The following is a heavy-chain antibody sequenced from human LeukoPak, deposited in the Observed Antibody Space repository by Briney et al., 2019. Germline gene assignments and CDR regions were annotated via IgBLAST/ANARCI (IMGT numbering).Heavy chain of an antibody. CDR1: GFTFSSYS. V-gene: IGHV3-21*01. Sequence: PGGSLRLSCAASGFTFSSYSMNWVRQAPGKGLEWVSSISSSSSYIYYADSVKGRFTISRDNAKDSLYLQMNSLRAEDTAVYYCARARIIMVRDPGSFDYWGQGTLVTVSS. J-gene: IGHJ4*02. CDR3: ARARIIMVRDPGSFDY. D-gene: IGHD3-10*01. CDR2: ISSSSSYI.